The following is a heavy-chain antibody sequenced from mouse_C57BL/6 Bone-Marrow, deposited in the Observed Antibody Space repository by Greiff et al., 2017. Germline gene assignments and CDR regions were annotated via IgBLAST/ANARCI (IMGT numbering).Heavy chain of an antibody. CDR1: GYTFTSYW. V-gene: IGHV1-72*01. CDR3: ARWGGDYAMDY. CDR2: IEPNSGGT. Sequence: QVQLQQPGAELVKPGASVKLSCKASGYTFTSYWMHWVKQRPGRGLEWIGRIEPNSGGTKYNEKFKSKATLTVYKPSSTAYMQLSSLTSEDSAVYYCARWGGDYAMDYWGQGTSVTVSS. J-gene: IGHJ4*01.